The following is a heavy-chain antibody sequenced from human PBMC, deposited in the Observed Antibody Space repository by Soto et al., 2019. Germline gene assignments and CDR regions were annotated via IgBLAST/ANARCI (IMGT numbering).Heavy chain of an antibody. Sequence: QVQLQESGPGLVKPSQTLSLTCTVSGASINNGNYHWSWIRQPPGRDLECIGYIYYTGSTYYNPSLKSRVTISVDTSKTQFSLKLSSVTAADTAVYHCASLTIRGLGYWGQGTLVTVSS. J-gene: IGHJ4*02. CDR2: IYYTGST. V-gene: IGHV4-30-4*01. D-gene: IGHD3-16*01. CDR1: GASINNGNYH. CDR3: ASLTIRGLGY.